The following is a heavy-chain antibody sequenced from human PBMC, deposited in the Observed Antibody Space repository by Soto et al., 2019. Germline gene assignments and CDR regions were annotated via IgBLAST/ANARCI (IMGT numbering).Heavy chain of an antibody. D-gene: IGHD1-26*01. CDR1: GFTFSSYS. J-gene: IGHJ4*02. CDR3: ARGFYAEWELLVY. V-gene: IGHV3-21*01. CDR2: ISSSSNYI. Sequence: EVQLVESGGGLVKPGGSLRLSCAASGFTFSSYSVNWVRQAPGKGLEWVSSISSSSNYIYYADSVKGRFTISRDNAKNSLYLQMNSLRAEDTAVYYCARGFYAEWELLVYWGQGTLVTVSS.